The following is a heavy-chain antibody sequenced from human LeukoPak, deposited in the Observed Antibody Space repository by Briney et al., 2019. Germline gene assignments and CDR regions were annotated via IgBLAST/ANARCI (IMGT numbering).Heavy chain of an antibody. V-gene: IGHV3-33*01. J-gene: IGHJ4*02. CDR3: ARELAA. D-gene: IGHD6-13*01. Sequence: GGSLRLSCEAAGFAFSSYSMHWVRQAPGKGLEWVAAIWPDGSNKYYANSVKGRFTISRDNSKNTLHLQMNSLRGDDTAIYYCARELAAWGQGTLVTVSP. CDR1: GFAFSSYS. CDR2: IWPDGSNK.